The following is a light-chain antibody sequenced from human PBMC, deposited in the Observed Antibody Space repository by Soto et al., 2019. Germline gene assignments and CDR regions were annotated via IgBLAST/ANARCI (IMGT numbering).Light chain of an antibody. CDR3: QQANSFLPIT. CDR2: AAS. CDR1: QSIRGY. Sequence: DIQMTQSPSSLPASVGDRVTVTCRASQSIRGYLNWYQHKPGTAPKLLIYAASSLQSGVPSRFSGSGSGTDFTLTISSLQPEDFVTYYCQQANSFLPITFGQGTRLEIK. V-gene: IGKV1-39*01. J-gene: IGKJ5*01.